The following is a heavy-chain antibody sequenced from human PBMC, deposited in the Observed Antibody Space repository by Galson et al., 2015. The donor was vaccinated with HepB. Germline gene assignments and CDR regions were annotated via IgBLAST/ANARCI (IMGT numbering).Heavy chain of an antibody. V-gene: IGHV1-2*04. CDR3: ARDLRGGVNWNDVGWFDP. CDR2: INPNSGGT. D-gene: IGHD1-1*01. Sequence: SVKVSCKASGYTFTGYHMHWVRQAPGQGLEWMGWINPNSGGTNYAQKFQGWVTMTRDTSISTAYMELSRLRSDDTAVYYCARDLRGGVNWNDVGWFDPWGQGTLVTVSS. CDR1: GYTFTGYH. J-gene: IGHJ5*02.